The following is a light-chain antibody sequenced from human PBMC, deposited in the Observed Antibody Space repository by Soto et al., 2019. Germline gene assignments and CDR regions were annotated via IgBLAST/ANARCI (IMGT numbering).Light chain of an antibody. Sequence: EIVMTQSPATLSVSPWERATLSCRASQSVSSNLACYQQKPGQAPRLLIYGASSRATGIPVRFSGSGSGTEFTLTISSLQSEDFAVYYCQQYNNWPLTFGQGTRLEIK. CDR1: QSVSSN. CDR3: QQYNNWPLT. J-gene: IGKJ5*01. CDR2: GAS. V-gene: IGKV3-15*01.